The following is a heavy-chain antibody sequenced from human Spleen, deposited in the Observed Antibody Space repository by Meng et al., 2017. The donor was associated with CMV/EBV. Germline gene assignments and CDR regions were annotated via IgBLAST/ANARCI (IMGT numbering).Heavy chain of an antibody. Sequence: CAVYGGSFSVYYWSWIRQPPGKGLEWIGEINHSGSTNYNPSLKSRVTISVDTSKNQFSLKLSSVTAADTAVYYCARATRVELDYFDYWGQGTLVTVSS. CDR2: INHSGST. J-gene: IGHJ4*02. CDR1: GGSFSVYY. CDR3: ARATRVELDYFDY. D-gene: IGHD1-7*01. V-gene: IGHV4-34*01.